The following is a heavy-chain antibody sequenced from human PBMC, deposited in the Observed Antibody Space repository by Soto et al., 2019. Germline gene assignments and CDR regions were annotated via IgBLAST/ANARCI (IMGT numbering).Heavy chain of an antibody. V-gene: IGHV3-21*01. J-gene: IGHJ6*02. CDR3: AGDGVTMVRGVIFWGYYGMDV. CDR1: GFTFSSYS. D-gene: IGHD3-10*01. CDR2: ISSSSSYI. Sequence: KPGGSLRLSCAASGFTFSSYSMNWVRQAPGKGLEWVSSISSSSSYIYYADSVKGRFTISRDNAKNSLYLQMNSLRAEDTAVYYCAGDGVTMVRGVIFWGYYGMDVWGQGTTVTVSS.